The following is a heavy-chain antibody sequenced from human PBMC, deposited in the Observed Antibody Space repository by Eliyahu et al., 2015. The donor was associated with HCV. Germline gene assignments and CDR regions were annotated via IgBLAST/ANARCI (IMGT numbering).Heavy chain of an antibody. CDR2: IHTSGST. V-gene: IGHV4-61*02. J-gene: IGHJ4*02. CDR3: ARSIYGDYDY. Sequence: QVQLQESGPGLVKPSQTLSLTCTVSGGSISSGSYYWSWIRQPAGKGLEWIGRIHTSGSTNYNPSLKSRVTISVDTSKNQFSLKLSSVTAADTAVYYCARSIYGDYDYWGQGTLVTVSS. CDR1: GGSISSGSYY. D-gene: IGHD4-17*01.